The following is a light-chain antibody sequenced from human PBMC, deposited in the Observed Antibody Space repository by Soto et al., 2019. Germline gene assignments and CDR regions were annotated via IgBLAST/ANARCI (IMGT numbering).Light chain of an antibody. J-gene: IGKJ1*01. CDR1: QSISTW. CDR2: DAA. V-gene: IGKV1-5*01. Sequence: TQLNKNPSTVRASGEDSVTINSRASQSISTWLAWYHQKTGKAPKRLIYDAASFESGGTSRFCGSGAGREFTLTISSLLPADFVSDYCQQYNSYSQTCGQGTKVDIK. CDR3: QQYNSYSQT.